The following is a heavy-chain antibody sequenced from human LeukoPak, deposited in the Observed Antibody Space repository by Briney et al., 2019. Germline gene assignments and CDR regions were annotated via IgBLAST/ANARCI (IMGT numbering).Heavy chain of an antibody. CDR3: AKLRDSLWFGERYYFDY. CDR2: INHSGST. CDR1: GGSFSGYY. D-gene: IGHD3-10*01. Sequence: SETLSLTCAVYGGSFSGYYWSWIRQPPGKGLEWIGEINHSGSTNYNPSLKSRVTISVDTSKNQFSLKLSSAPAADTAVYYCAKLRDSLWFGERYYFDYWGQGTLVTVSS. J-gene: IGHJ4*02. V-gene: IGHV4-34*01.